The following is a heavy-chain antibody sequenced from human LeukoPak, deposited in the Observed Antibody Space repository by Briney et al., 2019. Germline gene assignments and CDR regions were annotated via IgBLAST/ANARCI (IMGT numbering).Heavy chain of an antibody. J-gene: IGHJ4*02. CDR3: ARDQYYDFWSGSFSFDY. V-gene: IGHV3-48*01. CDR2: ISSSSSTI. CDR1: GFTLSSYS. D-gene: IGHD3-3*01. Sequence: PGGSLRLSCAASGFTLSSYSMNWVRQAPVKGLEWVSYISSSSSTIYYADSVKGRFTISRDNAKNSLYLQMNSLRAEDTAVYYCARDQYYDFWSGSFSFDYWGQGTLVTVSS.